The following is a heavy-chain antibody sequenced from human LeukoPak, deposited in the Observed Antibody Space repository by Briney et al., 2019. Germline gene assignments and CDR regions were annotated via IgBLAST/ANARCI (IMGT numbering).Heavy chain of an antibody. V-gene: IGHV4-59*01. Sequence: SETLSLTCSVSGGSISSYYWSWIRQPPGKGLEWIGHIYSSGSTNYNSSLKSRVTISVDTSKNQFSLKLSSVTAADTAVYYCARSGGYSSPQNYWGQGTLVTVSS. CDR3: ARSGGYSSPQNY. CDR2: IYSSGST. CDR1: GGSISSYY. D-gene: IGHD6-19*01. J-gene: IGHJ4*02.